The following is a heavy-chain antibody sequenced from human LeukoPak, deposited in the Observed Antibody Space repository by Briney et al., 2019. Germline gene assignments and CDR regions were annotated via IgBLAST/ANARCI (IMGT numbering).Heavy chain of an antibody. Sequence: GGSLRLSCAASGFTFSSYSMNWVRQAPGKGLEWVSSISSSGSTIYYADSVKGRFTISRDNAKNSLYLQMNSLRAEDTAVYCCASMIVGATDYWGQGTLVTVSS. CDR3: ASMIVGATDY. D-gene: IGHD1-26*01. CDR2: ISSSGSTI. CDR1: GFTFSSYS. J-gene: IGHJ4*02. V-gene: IGHV3-48*04.